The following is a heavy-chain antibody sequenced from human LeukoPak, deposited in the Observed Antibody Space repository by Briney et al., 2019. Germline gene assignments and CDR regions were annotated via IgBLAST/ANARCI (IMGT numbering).Heavy chain of an antibody. CDR3: ARDPLLRYFDWLSFNLHYYYYGMDV. V-gene: IGHV1-18*01. Sequence: ASVKVSCKASGYTFTSYGISWVRQAPGQGLEWMGWISAYNGNTNYAQKLQGRVTMTTDTSTSTAYMELRSLRSDDTAVYYCARDPLLRYFDWLSFNLHYYYYGMDVWGQGTTVTVSS. D-gene: IGHD3-9*01. CDR1: GYTFTSYG. J-gene: IGHJ6*02. CDR2: ISAYNGNT.